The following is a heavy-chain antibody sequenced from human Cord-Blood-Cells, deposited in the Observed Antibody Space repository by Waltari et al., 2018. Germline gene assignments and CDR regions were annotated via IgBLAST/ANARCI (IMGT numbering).Heavy chain of an antibody. Sequence: QVQLVQSGAEVKKPGSSVKVSCKASGGTFSSYAISWGRQAAGQGLEWMGGIIPIFGTANYAQKFQGRVTITADESTSTAYMELSSLRSEDTAVYYCAMAPYCSSTSCYGYFDYWGQGTLVTVSS. V-gene: IGHV1-69*01. D-gene: IGHD2-2*01. CDR1: GGTFSSYA. CDR3: AMAPYCSSTSCYGYFDY. CDR2: IIPIFGTA. J-gene: IGHJ4*02.